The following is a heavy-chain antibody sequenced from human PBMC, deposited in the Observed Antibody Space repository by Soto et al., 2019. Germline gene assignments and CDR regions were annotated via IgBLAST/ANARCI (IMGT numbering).Heavy chain of an antibody. V-gene: IGHV3-23*01. CDR2: ISGSGGST. CDR1: GFTFSSYA. J-gene: IGHJ4*02. D-gene: IGHD6-13*01. CDR3: AKANGGSSWYNPFDY. Sequence: GGSLRLSCAASGFTFSSYAMSWVRQAPGKGLEWVSAISGSGGSTYYADSVKGRFTISRDNSKNTLYLQMNSLRAEDTAVYYCAKANGGSSWYNPFDYWGQGTLVTVSS.